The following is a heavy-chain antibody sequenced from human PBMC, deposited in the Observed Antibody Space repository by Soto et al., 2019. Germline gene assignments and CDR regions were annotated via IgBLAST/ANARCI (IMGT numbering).Heavy chain of an antibody. CDR2: IYYSGST. Sequence: PSETLSLTCAVSGDSISSYYWSWIRQPPGKGLEWIGYIYYSGSTNYNPSLKSRVTISVDTSKNQFSLKLSSVTAADTAVYYCARGGAMVRGVIITGSTLDVWGQGTTVTVSS. D-gene: IGHD3-10*01. J-gene: IGHJ6*02. CDR3: ARGGAMVRGVIITGSTLDV. V-gene: IGHV4-59*01. CDR1: GDSISSYY.